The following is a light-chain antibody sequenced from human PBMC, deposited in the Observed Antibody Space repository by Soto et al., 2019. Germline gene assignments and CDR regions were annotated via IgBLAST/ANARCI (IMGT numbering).Light chain of an antibody. V-gene: IGLV2-8*01. Sequence: QSVLTQPPSASGSPGQSVTISCTGTSSDVGAYKYVSWYQQYPGKAPKLMIYEVSKRPSGVPDRFSGSKSGNTASLTVSGLQAEDEADYYCTSYVGSNIWVFGGGTMVTVL. CDR3: TSYVGSNIWV. CDR1: SSDVGAYKY. CDR2: EVS. J-gene: IGLJ3*02.